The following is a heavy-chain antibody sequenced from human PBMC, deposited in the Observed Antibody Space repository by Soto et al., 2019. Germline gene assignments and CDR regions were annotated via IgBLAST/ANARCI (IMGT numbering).Heavy chain of an antibody. CDR2: IYYSGST. CDR3: ARPHGGSSGWDNWFDP. D-gene: IGHD6-25*01. V-gene: IGHV4-59*01. CDR1: GGSISSYY. Sequence: QVQLQESGPGLVKPSETLSLTCTVSGGSISSYYWSWIRQPPGKGLEWIGYIYYSGSTNYNPSLKGRVTISVXTXKXXFSLKLSSVTAADTAVYYCARPHGGSSGWDNWFDPWGQGTLVTVSS. J-gene: IGHJ5*02.